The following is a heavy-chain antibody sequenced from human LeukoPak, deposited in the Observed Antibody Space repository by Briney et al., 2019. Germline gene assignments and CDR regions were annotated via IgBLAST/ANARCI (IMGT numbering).Heavy chain of an antibody. Sequence: GGSLRLSCAASRFTFSSYAMHWVRQAPGKGLEWVSAISGSGGSTYYADSVKGRFTISRDNSKNTLYLQMNSLRAEDTAVYYCAAYYYDSSGYYHWGQGTLVTVSS. CDR3: AAYYYDSSGYYH. D-gene: IGHD3-22*01. CDR2: ISGSGGST. J-gene: IGHJ4*02. V-gene: IGHV3-23*01. CDR1: RFTFSSYA.